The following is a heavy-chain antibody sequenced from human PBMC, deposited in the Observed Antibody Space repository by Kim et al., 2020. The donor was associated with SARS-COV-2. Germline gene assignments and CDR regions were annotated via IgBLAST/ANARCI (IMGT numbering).Heavy chain of an antibody. Sequence: PALKSRVTISVDTSKNQFSLKLSSVTAADTAVYCCARTLSSSWYFMDAFDIWGQGTMVTVSS. D-gene: IGHD6-13*01. J-gene: IGHJ3*02. V-gene: IGHV4-39*01. CDR3: ARTLSSSWYFMDAFDI.